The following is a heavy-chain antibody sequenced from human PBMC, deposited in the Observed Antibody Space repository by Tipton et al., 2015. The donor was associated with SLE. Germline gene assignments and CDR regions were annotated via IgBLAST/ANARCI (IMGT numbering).Heavy chain of an antibody. J-gene: IGHJ3*02. CDR1: GGSFSGYY. CDR3: ARPITMGGPNAFDI. Sequence: LRLSCAVYGGSFSGYYWSWIRQPPGKGLELIGEINHSGSTNYNPSLKSRVTISVDTSKNQFSLKLSSVTAADTAVYYCARPITMGGPNAFDIWGQGTMVTVSS. V-gene: IGHV4-34*01. CDR2: INHSGST. D-gene: IGHD3-10*01.